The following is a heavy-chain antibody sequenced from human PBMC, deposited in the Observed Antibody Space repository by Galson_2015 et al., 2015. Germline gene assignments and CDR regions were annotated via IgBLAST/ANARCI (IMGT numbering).Heavy chain of an antibody. Sequence: SLRLSCAASGFTFSSYGMHWVRQAPGQGLEWVAVIWYDGSQKYHADSVKGRFTISRDNSQNTLYLQMNSLRAEDTAVYYCARDLTLDTAMVTDYGMDVWGQGTTFTVSS. V-gene: IGHV3-33*01. J-gene: IGHJ6*02. D-gene: IGHD5-18*01. CDR1: GFTFSSYG. CDR2: IWYDGSQK. CDR3: ARDLTLDTAMVTDYGMDV.